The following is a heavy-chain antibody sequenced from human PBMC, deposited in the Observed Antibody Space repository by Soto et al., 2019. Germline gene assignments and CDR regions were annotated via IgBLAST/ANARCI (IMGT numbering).Heavy chain of an antibody. D-gene: IGHD3-22*01. CDR2: ISYDGSNK. V-gene: IGHV3-30-3*01. CDR3: ARGWAYYDSSGSFLGAFDI. Sequence: QVQLVESGGGVVQPGRSLRLSCAASGFTFSSYAMHWVRQAPGKGLEWVAVISYDGSNKYYADSVKGRFTISRDNSKNTLYLQMNSLRAEDTAVYYCARGWAYYDSSGSFLGAFDIWGQGTMVTVSS. J-gene: IGHJ3*02. CDR1: GFTFSSYA.